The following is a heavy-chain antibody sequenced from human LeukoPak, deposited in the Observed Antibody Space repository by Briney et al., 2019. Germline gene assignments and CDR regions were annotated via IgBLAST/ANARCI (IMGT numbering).Heavy chain of an antibody. CDR1: GFTFSSYA. D-gene: IGHD6-19*01. V-gene: IGHV3-30-3*01. CDR2: ISYEGSNK. CDR3: VRDQYSSGCWGIDY. J-gene: IGHJ4*02. Sequence: GRSLRLSCAASGFTFSSYAMHWVRQAPGKGLEWVAVISYEGSNKYYADSVNGRFTISRDNAKKSLYLQMNRMEDEETAVYYCVRDQYSSGCWGIDYWGQGTLVTVSS.